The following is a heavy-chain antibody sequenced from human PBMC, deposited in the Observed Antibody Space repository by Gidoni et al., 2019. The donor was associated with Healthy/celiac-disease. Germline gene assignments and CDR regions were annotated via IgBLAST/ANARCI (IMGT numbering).Heavy chain of an antibody. Sequence: QVQLVESGGGVVQPGRSLRPSCAASGCTVSSYGMHWVRQAPGKGLGWVAVISYDGRNKYYADSVKGRFTISRDNSKNTLYLQMNSLRAEDTAVYYCAKSGLLWFRELDYWGQGTLVTVSS. CDR2: ISYDGRNK. D-gene: IGHD3-10*01. J-gene: IGHJ4*02. V-gene: IGHV3-30*18. CDR3: AKSGLLWFRELDY. CDR1: GCTVSSYG.